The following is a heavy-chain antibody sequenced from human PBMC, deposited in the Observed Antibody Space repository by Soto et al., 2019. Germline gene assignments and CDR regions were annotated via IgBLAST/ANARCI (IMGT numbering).Heavy chain of an antibody. D-gene: IGHD2-15*01. J-gene: IGHJ5*02. V-gene: IGHV4-34*01. CDR1: GGSFSGYY. CDR2: INHSGST. Sequence: QVQLQQWGAGLLKPSETLSLTCAVYGGSFSGYYWSWIRQPPGKGLEWIGEINHSGSTNYNPSLKSRVTISVDTSKNQFSLKLSSVTAADTAVYYCARGQGPATTQGFPVVVVAATHRRLGARVYWFDPWGQGTLVTVSS. CDR3: ARGQGPATTQGFPVVVVAATHRRLGARVYWFDP.